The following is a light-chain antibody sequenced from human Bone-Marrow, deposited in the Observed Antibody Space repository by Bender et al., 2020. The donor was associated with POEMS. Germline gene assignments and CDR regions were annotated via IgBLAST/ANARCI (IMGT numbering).Light chain of an antibody. J-gene: IGLJ2*01. CDR1: SSDVGGYNY. CDR2: EVS. CDR3: AAWDDSLNGRV. V-gene: IGLV2-11*01. Sequence: QSALTQPRSVSGSLGQSVTISCTGTSSDVGGYNYVSWYQQHPGKAPKLMIYEVSKRPSGVSDRFSGSKSGTSASLTISGLQSEDEADYYCAAWDDSLNGRVFGGGTKLTVL.